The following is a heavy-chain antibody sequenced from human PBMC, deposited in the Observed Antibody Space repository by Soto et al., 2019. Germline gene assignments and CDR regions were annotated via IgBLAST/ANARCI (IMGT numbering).Heavy chain of an antibody. CDR1: GYTSADFG. Sequence: ASVKVSCKASGYTSADFGISWVRQAPGQGLEWMGWVSGNNGASNPAPKVQGRITMTLDTSTGVSYMALRSLRSDDTAIYYCVRDQKYFRGNGHSFDYWVQVTLVTVSS. CDR2: VSGNNGAS. D-gene: IGHD2-2*01. CDR3: VRDQKYFRGNGHSFDY. J-gene: IGHJ5*01. V-gene: IGHV1-18*04.